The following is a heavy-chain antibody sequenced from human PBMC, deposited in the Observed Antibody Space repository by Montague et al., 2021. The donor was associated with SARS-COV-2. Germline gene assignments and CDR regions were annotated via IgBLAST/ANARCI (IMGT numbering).Heavy chain of an antibody. V-gene: IGHV4-39*02. Sequence: SETLSLTCSVSSGSIINNGYYWGWLPPPPGQELNWTSNNYSSRTTXYNPSLHRRGTIPVDTSKNHSSLILSSVTAADTAVYFCARGMIRGVTTPFDYWGQGSQVTVSS. CDR1: SGSIINNGYY. D-gene: IGHD3-10*01. CDR3: ARGMIRGVTTPFDY. CDR2: NYSSRTT. J-gene: IGHJ4*02.